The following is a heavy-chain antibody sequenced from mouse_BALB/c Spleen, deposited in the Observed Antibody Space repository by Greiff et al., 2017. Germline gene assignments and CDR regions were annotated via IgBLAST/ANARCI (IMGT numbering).Heavy chain of an antibody. CDR3: ARYWNYGYDGRRPYFDY. CDR1: GDSITSGY. V-gene: IGHV3-8*02. J-gene: IGHJ2*01. CDR2: ISYSGST. Sequence: EVKLMESGPSLVKPSQTLSLTCSVTGDSITSGYWNWIRKFPGNKLEYMGYISYSGSTYYKPSHKCRISITRNTSKNQYYLQLNSVTTEDTAAYYCARYWNYGYDGRRPYFDYWGQGTTLTVSA. D-gene: IGHD2-2*01.